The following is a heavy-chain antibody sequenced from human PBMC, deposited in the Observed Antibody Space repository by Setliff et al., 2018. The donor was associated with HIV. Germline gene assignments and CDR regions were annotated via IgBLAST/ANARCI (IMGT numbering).Heavy chain of an antibody. CDR2: IYPDKSDT. J-gene: IGHJ4*02. CDR1: GYTFSTYW. D-gene: IGHD6-6*01. Sequence: PGESLKISCQGSGYTFSTYWIAWVRQTPGKGMDWVGLIYPDKSDTKYSPSFQDQVTMSADKSISTAYLQWSSLKASDTGIYFCARASLAARPHFFDSWGQGTLVTVSS. CDR3: ARASLAARPHFFDS. V-gene: IGHV5-51*01.